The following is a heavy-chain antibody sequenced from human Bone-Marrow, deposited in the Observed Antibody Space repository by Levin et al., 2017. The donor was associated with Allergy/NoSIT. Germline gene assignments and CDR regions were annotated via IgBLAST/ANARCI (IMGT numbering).Heavy chain of an antibody. Sequence: ASVKVSCKASGYTFTGYYMHWVRQAPGQGLEWMGWINPNSGGTNYAQKFQGRVTMTRDTSISTAYMELSRLRSDDTAVYYCASSAIPEPPTIRFGESTLDYWGQGTLVTVSS. J-gene: IGHJ4*02. CDR3: ASSAIPEPPTIRFGESTLDY. CDR2: INPNSGGT. D-gene: IGHD3-10*01. V-gene: IGHV1-2*02. CDR1: GYTFTGYY.